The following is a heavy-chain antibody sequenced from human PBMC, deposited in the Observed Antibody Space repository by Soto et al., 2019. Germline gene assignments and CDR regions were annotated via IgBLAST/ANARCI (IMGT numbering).Heavy chain of an antibody. CDR2: ISAYNGNT. CDR3: ARDMRQQQLGLFDP. CDR1: GYTFTSYG. V-gene: IGHV1-18*01. J-gene: IGHJ5*02. Sequence: ASVKVSCKASGYTFTSYGISWVRQAPGQGLEWMGWISAYNGNTNYAQKLQGRVTMTTDTSTSTAYMELRSLRSEDTAVYYCARDMRQQQLGLFDPWGQGTLVTVSS. D-gene: IGHD6-13*01.